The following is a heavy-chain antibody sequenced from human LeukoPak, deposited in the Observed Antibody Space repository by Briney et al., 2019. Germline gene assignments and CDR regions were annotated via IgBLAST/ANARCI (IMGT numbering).Heavy chain of an antibody. CDR3: ARVRGLHSAVAFDI. CDR1: GGSLRNYY. CDR2: IYSSGST. J-gene: IGHJ3*02. D-gene: IGHD2/OR15-2a*01. Sequence: SETLSLTCTVSGGSLRNYYWSWIRQPPGKGLEGIAYIYSSGSTNYNPSLWSRVTISLDTYKHQFSLKLSSVTAADTAVYYCARVRGLHSAVAFDIWGQGTMVTVSS. V-gene: IGHV4-59*01.